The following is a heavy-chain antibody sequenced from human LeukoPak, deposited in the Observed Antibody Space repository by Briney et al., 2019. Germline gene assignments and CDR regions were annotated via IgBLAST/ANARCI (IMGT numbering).Heavy chain of an antibody. J-gene: IGHJ3*02. V-gene: IGHV1-46*01. CDR1: GYTFTSYY. D-gene: IGHD3-10*01. Sequence: GASVKVSCKASGYTFTSYYMHWVRQAPGQGLEWMGIINPSGGSTSYAQKFQGRVTMTRDTSTSTVYMELSSLRSEDTAVYYCARSYYYGSGSSPSSLLDAFDIWGQGTMVTVSS. CDR2: INPSGGST. CDR3: ARSYYYGSGSSPSSLLDAFDI.